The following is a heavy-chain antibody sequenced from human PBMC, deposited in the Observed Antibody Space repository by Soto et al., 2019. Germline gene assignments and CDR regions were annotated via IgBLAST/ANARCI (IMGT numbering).Heavy chain of an antibody. D-gene: IGHD6-19*01. J-gene: IGHJ4*02. CDR1: GYTFTSYG. Sequence: GASVKVSCKASGYTFTSYGISWVRQAPGQGLEWMGWISAYNGNTNYAQKLQGRVTMTTDTSTSTAYMELRSLRSDDTAVYYCARDRSVAGTRFRLGYWGQGTLVTVS. V-gene: IGHV1-18*01. CDR3: ARDRSVAGTRFRLGY. CDR2: ISAYNGNT.